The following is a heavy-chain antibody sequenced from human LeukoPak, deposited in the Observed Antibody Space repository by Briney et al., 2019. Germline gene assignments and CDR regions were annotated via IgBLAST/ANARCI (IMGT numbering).Heavy chain of an antibody. V-gene: IGHV3-23*01. CDR2: ISNSGGST. CDR1: GFTFNTYT. Sequence: SGGSLRLSCAASGFTFNTYTMYWVRQAPGKGLEWVSGISNSGGSTYYAASVKGRFTISRDNSKNTLYLQMNSLRAEDTALYYCAKGLERESRLDSWGQGTLVTVSS. CDR3: AKGLERESRLDS. D-gene: IGHD1-1*01. J-gene: IGHJ4*02.